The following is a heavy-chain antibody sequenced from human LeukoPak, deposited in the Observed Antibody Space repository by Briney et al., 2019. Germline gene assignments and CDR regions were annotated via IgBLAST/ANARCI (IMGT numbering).Heavy chain of an antibody. J-gene: IGHJ6*03. CDR2: INWNGRIT. Sequence: PGESLSLSCAASGFTFDDYAMNWVRQVPGRGLEWVSGINWNGRITEYADSVKDRFTISRQNTKNSLYLYMNNLGGEDTALYFCARGSVQLWLRDTYYYMDVWGKGTTVTVSS. CDR3: ARGSVQLWLRDTYYYMDV. V-gene: IGHV3-20*04. D-gene: IGHD5-18*01. CDR1: GFTFDDYA.